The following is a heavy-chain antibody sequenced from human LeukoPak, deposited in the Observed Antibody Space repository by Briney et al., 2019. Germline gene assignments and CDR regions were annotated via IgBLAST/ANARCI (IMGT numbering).Heavy chain of an antibody. Sequence: GASVKVSCKASGGTFSSYAISWVRQAPGQGLEWMGGIIPIFGTANYAQKFQGRVTINADKSTSTAYMEMSSLRSEDTAVYYCARRGEYCGGDCYLAFDIWGQGTMVTVSS. CDR3: ARRGEYCGGDCYLAFDI. V-gene: IGHV1-69*06. J-gene: IGHJ3*02. CDR2: IIPIFGTA. CDR1: GGTFSSYA. D-gene: IGHD2-21*02.